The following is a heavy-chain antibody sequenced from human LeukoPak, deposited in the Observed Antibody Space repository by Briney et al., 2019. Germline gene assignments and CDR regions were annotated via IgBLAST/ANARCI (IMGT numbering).Heavy chain of an antibody. CDR1: GFTFTNYW. D-gene: IGHD3-22*01. CDR3: ARGGNLYYYDSSGWDY. Sequence: PGGSLRLSCTASGFTFTNYWMSWVRQAPGKGLEWVANIKQDGSEKYYVDSVKGRFTISRDNAKNSLYLQMNSLRAEDTAVYYCARGGNLYYYDSSGWDYWGQGILVTVSS. J-gene: IGHJ4*02. CDR2: IKQDGSEK. V-gene: IGHV3-7*01.